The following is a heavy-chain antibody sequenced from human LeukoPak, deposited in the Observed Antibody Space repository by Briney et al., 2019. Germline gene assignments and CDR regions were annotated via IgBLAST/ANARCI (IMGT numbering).Heavy chain of an antibody. J-gene: IGHJ4*02. CDR1: GFTFSRNG. CDR2: ILPDGSDK. Sequence: GGSLRLSCAASGFTFSRNGMHWVRQAPGKGLEWVAVILPDGSDKYYADSVTGRFTISRDTPKSTLFLQMNSLRDEDTAVYYCARQDGSLDCWGQGTLVTVSS. D-gene: IGHD1-26*01. V-gene: IGHV3-33*01. CDR3: ARQDGSLDC.